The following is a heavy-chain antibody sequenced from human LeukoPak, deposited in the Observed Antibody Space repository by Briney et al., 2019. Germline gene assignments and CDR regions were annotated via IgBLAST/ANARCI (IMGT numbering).Heavy chain of an antibody. CDR1: GYTFTGYY. CDR3: ARGYYYDSSGYYYGMDV. D-gene: IGHD3-22*01. V-gene: IGHV1-2*02. CDR2: INPNSGGT. J-gene: IGHJ6*02. Sequence: ASVKVSCKASGYTFTGYYMHWVRQAPGQGLEWMGWINPNSGGTNSEQKFQGRVTMTRDTSISTAYMEPSRLRSDDTAVYYCARGYYYDSSGYYYGMDVWGQGTTVTVSS.